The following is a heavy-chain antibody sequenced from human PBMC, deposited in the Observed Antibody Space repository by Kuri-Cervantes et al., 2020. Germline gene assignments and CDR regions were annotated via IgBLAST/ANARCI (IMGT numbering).Heavy chain of an antibody. CDR2: IYHSGST. Sequence: SETLSLTCTVSGGSISSGGYYWSWIRQHPGKGLEWIGYIYHSGSTYYSPSLKSRVTISVDRSKNQFSLKLSSVTAADTAVYYCARGATMVRGVLMGAFDIWGQGTMVTVSS. J-gene: IGHJ3*02. V-gene: IGHV4-30-2*01. D-gene: IGHD3-10*01. CDR1: GGSISSGGYY. CDR3: ARGATMVRGVLMGAFDI.